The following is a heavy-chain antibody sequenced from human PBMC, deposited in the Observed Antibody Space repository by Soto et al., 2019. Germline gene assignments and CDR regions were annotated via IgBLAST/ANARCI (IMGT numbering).Heavy chain of an antibody. J-gene: IGHJ4*02. CDR3: ARDKGVTCIDQ. CDR2: IWSDGNSQ. D-gene: IGHD5-18*01. V-gene: IGHV3-33*01. CDR1: GIPFSASG. Sequence: QVQLVESGGGVVQPGRSLRLSCAASGIPFSASGMHWVRQAPGKGLEWVAMIWSDGNSQYYADSVKDRFTISRDNSRNTVYLQMDSLGVEDTAVYFSARDKGVTCIDQWGQGNLVAVSS.